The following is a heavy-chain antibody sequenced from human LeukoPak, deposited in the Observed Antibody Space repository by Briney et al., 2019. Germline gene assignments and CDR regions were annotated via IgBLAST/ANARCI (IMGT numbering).Heavy chain of an antibody. Sequence: SETLSLTCAVYGGSFSGYYWRWIRQPPGKGLEWIGEINHSGSTNYNPSLKSRVTISVDTSKNQFSLKLSSVTAADTAVYYCARAYYYDSSGYLDYWGQGTLVTVSS. CDR3: ARAYYYDSSGYLDY. V-gene: IGHV4-34*01. J-gene: IGHJ4*02. CDR1: GGSFSGYY. D-gene: IGHD3-22*01. CDR2: INHSGST.